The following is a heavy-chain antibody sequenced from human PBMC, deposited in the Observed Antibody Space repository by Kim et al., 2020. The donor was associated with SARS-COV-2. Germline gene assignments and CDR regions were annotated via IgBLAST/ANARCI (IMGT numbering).Heavy chain of an antibody. CDR2: IYYSGST. J-gene: IGHJ3*02. Sequence: SETLSLTCTVSGDSISDYYWSWIRQPPGKGLEWIGYIYYSGSTNYNPSLKSRVTISVDSSKNQFSLILSSVTAADTAVYYCARLSPLVSYGFDIWGQGTMVTVSS. V-gene: IGHV4-59*08. CDR1: GDSISDYY. D-gene: IGHD3-16*01. CDR3: ARLSPLVSYGFDI.